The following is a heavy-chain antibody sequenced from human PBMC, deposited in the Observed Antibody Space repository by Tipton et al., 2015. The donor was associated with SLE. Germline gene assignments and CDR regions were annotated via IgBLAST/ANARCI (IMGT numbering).Heavy chain of an antibody. CDR1: GDSIGSYH. Sequence: GLVKPSETLSLTCTVSGDSIGSYHWSWIRQHPGKGLEWIGYMFDIATTYYSPSLKSRVTTSIDTSKNQFSLKLSSVTAADTAVYYCARVPALYYYYMDVWGKGTTVTVSS. J-gene: IGHJ6*03. D-gene: IGHD2-2*01. V-gene: IGHV4-59*01. CDR2: MFDIATT. CDR3: ARVPALYYYYMDV.